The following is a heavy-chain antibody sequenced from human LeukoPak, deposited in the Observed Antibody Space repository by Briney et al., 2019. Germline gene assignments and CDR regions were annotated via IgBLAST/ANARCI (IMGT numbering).Heavy chain of an antibody. D-gene: IGHD3-3*01. V-gene: IGHV3-30*03. Sequence: PGGSLRLSCAASGFTFSSYSMNWDRQAPGKGLEWVAVISYDGSNKYYADSVKGRFTISRDNSKNTLYLQMNSLRAEDTAVYYCARAVGPSITIFGVAPGYWGQGTLVTVSS. CDR3: ARAVGPSITIFGVAPGY. J-gene: IGHJ4*02. CDR2: ISYDGSNK. CDR1: GFTFSSYS.